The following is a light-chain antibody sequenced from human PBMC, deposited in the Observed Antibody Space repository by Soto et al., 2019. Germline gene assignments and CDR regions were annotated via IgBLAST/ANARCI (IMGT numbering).Light chain of an antibody. J-gene: IGKJ2*01. Sequence: DIQMTQSPSTLSASVGDRVTITCRASQSISSWLAWYQQKPGKAPKLLIYKASSLESGVPSRFSGSGSGTKFTLTISSLKADDFATYDCQQYNSYFYTFGKGTKLAIK. CDR3: QQYNSYFYT. CDR2: KAS. V-gene: IGKV1-5*03. CDR1: QSISSW.